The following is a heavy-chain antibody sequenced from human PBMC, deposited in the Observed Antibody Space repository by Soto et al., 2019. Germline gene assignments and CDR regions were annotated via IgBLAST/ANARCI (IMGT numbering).Heavy chain of an antibody. J-gene: IGHJ6*02. Sequence: QVQLVESGGGVVQPGRSLRLSCAASGFTFSSYGMHWVRQAPGKGLEWVAVISYDGSNKYYADSVKGRFTISRDNSKNTLYLQMNSLRAEDTAVYYCAKALAPSIAARYYYYYGIDVWGQGTTVTVSS. CDR1: GFTFSSYG. CDR3: AKALAPSIAARYYYYYGIDV. CDR2: ISYDGSNK. D-gene: IGHD6-6*01. V-gene: IGHV3-30*18.